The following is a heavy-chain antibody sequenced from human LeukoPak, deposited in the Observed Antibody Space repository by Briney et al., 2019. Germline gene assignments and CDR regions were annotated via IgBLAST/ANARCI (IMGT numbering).Heavy chain of an antibody. CDR2: ISSSGSTI. CDR3: ARETYYYGSGSYYFDY. J-gene: IGHJ4*02. Sequence: QSGGSLRLSCAASGFTFSSYEMNWVRQAPGKGLEWVSYISSSGSTIYYADSVKGRFTISRDNAKNSLYLQMNSLRAEDTAVYYCARETYYYGSGSYYFDYWGQGTLVTVSS. CDR1: GFTFSSYE. V-gene: IGHV3-48*03. D-gene: IGHD3-10*01.